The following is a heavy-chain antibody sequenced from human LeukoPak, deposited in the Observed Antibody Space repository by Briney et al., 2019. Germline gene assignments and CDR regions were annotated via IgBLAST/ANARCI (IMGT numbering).Heavy chain of an antibody. CDR1: GFTFSSYE. J-gene: IGHJ6*04. CDR2: ISRSATTI. CDR3: AELGITMIGGV. D-gene: IGHD3-10*02. V-gene: IGHV3-48*03. Sequence: GGSLRLSCAASGFTFSSYEMNWVRQAPGKGLEWVSSISRSATTIYYADSVKGRFTISRGNAKNSLYLQMNSLRAEDTAVYYCAELGITMIGGVWGKGTTVTISS.